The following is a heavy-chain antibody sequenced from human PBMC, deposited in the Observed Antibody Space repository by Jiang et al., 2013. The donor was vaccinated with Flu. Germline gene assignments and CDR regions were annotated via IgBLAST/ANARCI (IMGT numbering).Heavy chain of an antibody. CDR1: GGSMSSYH. J-gene: IGHJ4*02. CDR2: STTVGPP. Sequence: GPGLVKPSETLSLTCTVSGGSMSSYHWTWIRQPPGRDWSGLDTSTTVGPPRTTRPSRNRATISVDASKNQFSLQLTSVTAADTAIYYCARATLTESRFDYWGQGTLVTVSS. CDR3: ARATLTESRFDY. V-gene: IGHV4-59*08. D-gene: IGHD3-9*01.